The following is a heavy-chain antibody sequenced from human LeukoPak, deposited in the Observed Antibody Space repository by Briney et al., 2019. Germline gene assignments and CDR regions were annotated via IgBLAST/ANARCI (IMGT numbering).Heavy chain of an antibody. V-gene: IGHV1-69*04. J-gene: IGHJ5*02. CDR3: ARDKGDSSSWSS. CDR2: IIPILGIA. Sequence: GASVKVSCKASGGTFSSYAISWVRQAPGQGLEWMGRIIPILGIANYAQKFQGRVTITADKSTSTAYMELSSLRSEDTAVYYCARDKGDSSSWSSWGQGTLVTVSS. D-gene: IGHD6-13*01. CDR1: GGTFSSYA.